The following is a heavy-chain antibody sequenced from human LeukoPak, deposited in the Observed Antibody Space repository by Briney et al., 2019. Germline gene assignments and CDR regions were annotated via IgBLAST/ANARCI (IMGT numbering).Heavy chain of an antibody. D-gene: IGHD2-15*01. V-gene: IGHV4-38-2*02. CDR3: ARDPRALSPYYFDY. J-gene: IGHJ4*02. Sequence: PSETLSLTCTVSGYSISSGYYWGWIRQPPGKGLEWIGSIYHSGSTYYNPSLKSRVTISVDTSKNQFSLKLSSVTAADTAVYYCARDPRALSPYYFDYWGQGTLVTVSS. CDR2: IYHSGST. CDR1: GYSISSGYY.